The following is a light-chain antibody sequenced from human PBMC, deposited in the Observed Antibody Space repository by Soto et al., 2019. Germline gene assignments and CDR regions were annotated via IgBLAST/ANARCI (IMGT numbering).Light chain of an antibody. CDR1: SSDVGYYNY. Sequence: QSALTQPASVSGSLGQSITISCTGTSSDVGYYNYVSWYQQHPGKAPKLMIYEVTNRPSGVSNRFSGSKSGNTASLTISGLQAEDEADYYCMSYKPSSTYVVGTGTKLTVL. V-gene: IGLV2-14*01. CDR2: EVT. J-gene: IGLJ1*01. CDR3: MSYKPSSTYV.